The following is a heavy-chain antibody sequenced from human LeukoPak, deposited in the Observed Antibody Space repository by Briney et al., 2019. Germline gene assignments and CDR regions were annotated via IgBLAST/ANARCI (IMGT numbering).Heavy chain of an antibody. V-gene: IGHV4-59*01. CDR1: GGSFSGYY. Sequence: PSETLSLTCAVYGGSFSGYYWSWIRQPPGKGLEWIGYIYYSGSTSYNPSLKSRVTISVDTSKNQFSLKLSSVTAADTAVYYCARGVGPDHFDYWGQGTLVTVSS. J-gene: IGHJ4*02. CDR2: IYYSGST. CDR3: ARGVGPDHFDY. D-gene: IGHD1-26*01.